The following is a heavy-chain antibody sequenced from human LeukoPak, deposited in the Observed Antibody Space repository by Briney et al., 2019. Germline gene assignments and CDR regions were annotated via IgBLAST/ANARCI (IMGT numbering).Heavy chain of an antibody. D-gene: IGHD2-2*01. CDR3: ARQGSSTSEFDY. J-gene: IGHJ4*02. V-gene: IGHV4-31*03. CDR1: GGSVSSGSYY. Sequence: PSETLSHTCTVSGGSVSSGSYYWSWIRQHPGKGLEWIGYIYYSGSTYYNPSLKSRVTISVDTSKNQFSLKLSSVTAADTAVYYCARQGSSTSEFDYWGQGTLVTVSS. CDR2: IYYSGST.